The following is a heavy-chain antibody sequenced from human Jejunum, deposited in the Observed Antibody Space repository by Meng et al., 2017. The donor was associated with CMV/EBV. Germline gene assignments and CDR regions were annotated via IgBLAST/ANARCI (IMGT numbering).Heavy chain of an antibody. CDR2: IYYNGNT. Sequence: SGRTSNNCYWSWVRQPPGKGLEWVGHIYYNGNTNYNPSLKSRVTISVDASKNQFSLKLSYVTAADTAVYYCARGQYYHDSTGYYSWGQGRLVTVSS. CDR1: GRTSNNCY. J-gene: IGHJ4*02. CDR3: ARGQYYHDSTGYYS. D-gene: IGHD3-22*01. V-gene: IGHV4-59*01.